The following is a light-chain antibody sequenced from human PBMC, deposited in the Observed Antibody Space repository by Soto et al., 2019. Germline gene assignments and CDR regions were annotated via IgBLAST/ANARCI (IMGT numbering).Light chain of an antibody. CDR1: QSVSNY. Sequence: EIVLTQSPATLSLSPGERVTLSCRASQSVSNYLGWYQQKPGQAPRLLIYGASSRATGIPDRFSGSGSGTDFTLTISRLEPEDFAVYYCQQYGSSPRTFGQGTKVDIK. CDR2: GAS. CDR3: QQYGSSPRT. V-gene: IGKV3-20*01. J-gene: IGKJ1*01.